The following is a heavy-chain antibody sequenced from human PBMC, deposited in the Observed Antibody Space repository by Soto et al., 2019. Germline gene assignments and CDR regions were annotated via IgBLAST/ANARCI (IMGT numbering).Heavy chain of an antibody. CDR2: IIPIFGTA. D-gene: IGHD3-3*01. V-gene: IGHV1-69*06. Sequence: ASVKVSCKASGGTFSSYAISWVRQAPGQGLEWMGGIIPIFGTANYAQKFQGRVTITADKSTSTAYMELSSLRSEDTAVYYCARAGGGVRYDFWSGYPQDYYYYGMDVWGQGTTVNVSS. CDR1: GGTFSSYA. CDR3: ARAGGGVRYDFWSGYPQDYYYYGMDV. J-gene: IGHJ6*02.